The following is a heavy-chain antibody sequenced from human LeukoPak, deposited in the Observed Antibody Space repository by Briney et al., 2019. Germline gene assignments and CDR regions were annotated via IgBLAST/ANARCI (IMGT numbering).Heavy chain of an antibody. CDR1: GGSISSYY. D-gene: IGHD3-3*01. CDR2: IYYSGST. J-gene: IGHJ4*02. CDR3: ARGAIFGVVIPHYFDY. V-gene: IGHV4-59*01. Sequence: SETLSLTCTVSGGSISSYYWSWIRQPPGKGLEWIGYIYYSGSTNYNPSLESRVTISVDTSKNQFSLKLSSVTAADTAVYYCARGAIFGVVIPHYFDYWGQGTLVTVSS.